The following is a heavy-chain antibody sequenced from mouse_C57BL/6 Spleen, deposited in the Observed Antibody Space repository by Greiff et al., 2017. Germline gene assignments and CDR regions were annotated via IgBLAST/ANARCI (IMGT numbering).Heavy chain of an antibody. Sequence: EVQLQQSGPELVKPGASVKMSCKASGYTFTDYNMHWVKQSHGKSLEWIGYINPNNGGTSYNQKFKGKATLTVNKSSSTAYMELRSLTSEDSAVYYCAKDSSGYVRFAYWGQGTLVTVSA. CDR3: AKDSSGYVRFAY. V-gene: IGHV1-22*01. CDR2: INPNNGGT. CDR1: GYTFTDYN. J-gene: IGHJ3*01. D-gene: IGHD3-2*02.